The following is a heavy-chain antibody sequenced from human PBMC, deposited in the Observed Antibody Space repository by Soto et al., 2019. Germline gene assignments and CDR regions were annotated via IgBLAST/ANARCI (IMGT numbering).Heavy chain of an antibody. D-gene: IGHD3-3*01. J-gene: IGHJ5*02. CDR3: ARANDFWSGYLVGRFDP. CDR1: WYTFSTYG. Sequence: GAPVKVSCKASWYTFSTYGINWVRQAPGQRLEWMGWISAYNGNTNYAQKLQGRVTMTTDTSTSTAYMELRSLRSDDTAVYYCARANDFWSGYLVGRFDPWGQGTLVTVSS. CDR2: ISAYNGNT. V-gene: IGHV1-18*01.